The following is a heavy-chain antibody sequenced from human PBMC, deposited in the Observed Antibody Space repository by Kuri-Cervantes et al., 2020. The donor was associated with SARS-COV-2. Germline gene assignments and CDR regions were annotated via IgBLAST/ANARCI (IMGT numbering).Heavy chain of an antibody. Sequence: SVKVSCKASGGTFSSYAISWVRQAPGQGLEWMGGIIPIFGTANYAQKFQGRVTITADKSTSTAYMELSSLRSEDTAVYYCAYYSNYVHPYYYYGMDVWGRGPTVTVSS. CDR3: AYYSNYVHPYYYYGMDV. CDR1: GGTFSSYA. V-gene: IGHV1-69*06. D-gene: IGHD4-11*01. J-gene: IGHJ6*02. CDR2: IIPIFGTA.